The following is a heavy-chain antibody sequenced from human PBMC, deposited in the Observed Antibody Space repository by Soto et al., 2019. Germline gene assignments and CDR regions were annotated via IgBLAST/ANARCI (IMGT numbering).Heavy chain of an antibody. V-gene: IGHV3-23*01. CDR2: VCGGGGCT. Sequence: PGGSLRLSCAASGFTFSSYSMSWVRLAPGKGLEWVSAVCGGGGCTYYADSVKGRFTISRDNSKNTLYLQMNSLKAEDTAVYYCAKGGLQTSSSKFDYWGQGTLVTDSS. D-gene: IGHD6-6*01. CDR1: GFTFSSYS. J-gene: IGHJ4*02. CDR3: AKGGLQTSSSKFDY.